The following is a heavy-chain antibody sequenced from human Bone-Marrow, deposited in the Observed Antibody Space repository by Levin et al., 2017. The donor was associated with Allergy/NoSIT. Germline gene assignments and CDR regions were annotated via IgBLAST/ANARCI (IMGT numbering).Heavy chain of an antibody. J-gene: IGHJ5*02. CDR2: IRSKAYGGTT. Sequence: GGSLRLSCTASGFTFGDYAMSWVRQAPGKGLEWVGFIRSKAYGGTTEYAASVKGRFTISRDDSKSIAYLQMNSLKTEDTAVYYCTREYYDFWSGYVSLGGWFDPWGQGTLVTVSS. CDR3: TREYYDFWSGYVSLGGWFDP. V-gene: IGHV3-49*04. D-gene: IGHD3-3*01. CDR1: GFTFGDYA.